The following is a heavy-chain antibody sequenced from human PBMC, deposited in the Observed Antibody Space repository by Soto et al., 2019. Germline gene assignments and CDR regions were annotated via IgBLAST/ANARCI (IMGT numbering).Heavy chain of an antibody. CDR2: IGTAGDT. D-gene: IGHD3-3*01. Sequence: GSLRLSCAASGFTFSSYDMHWVRQATGKGLEWVSAIGTAGDTYYPGSVKGRFTISRDNAKNSLYLQMNSLRVEDTAVYYCARDVGFWSGYGYYYYMDVWGKGTTVTVSS. V-gene: IGHV3-13*01. J-gene: IGHJ6*03. CDR1: GFTFSSYD. CDR3: ARDVGFWSGYGYYYYMDV.